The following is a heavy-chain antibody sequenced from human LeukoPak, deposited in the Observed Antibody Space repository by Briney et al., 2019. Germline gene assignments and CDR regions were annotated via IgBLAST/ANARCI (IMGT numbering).Heavy chain of an antibody. CDR3: TRDLDHYGSGELSYY. V-gene: IGHV3-7*01. CDR1: GFTFSSHW. CDR2: IKQDGSEK. D-gene: IGHD3-10*01. J-gene: IGHJ4*02. Sequence: GRSLRLSCAASGFTFSSHWMSWVRQAPGKGLEWVANIKQDGSEKYYVDSVKGRFTISRDNAKKSLYLQMNSLRAEDTAVYYCTRDLDHYGSGELSYYWGQGTLVTVSS.